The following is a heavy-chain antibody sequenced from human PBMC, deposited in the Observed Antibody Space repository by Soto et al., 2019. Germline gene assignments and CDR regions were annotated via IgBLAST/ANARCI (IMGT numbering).Heavy chain of an antibody. V-gene: IGHV3-48*02. Sequence: LRLSCRASGYDFRTYSMNWVRQAPGQGLEWIAYVSLDSDTIQYADSVEGRFTISRDDAENSLYLQMDSLRDEDTATYYCARLYYDYVWGQGTTVTVSS. CDR3: ARLYYDYV. CDR1: GYDFRTYS. D-gene: IGHD3-3*01. CDR2: VSLDSDTI. J-gene: IGHJ6*02.